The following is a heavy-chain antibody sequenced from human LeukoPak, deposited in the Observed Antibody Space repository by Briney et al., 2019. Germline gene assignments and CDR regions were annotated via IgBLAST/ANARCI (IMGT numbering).Heavy chain of an antibody. CDR3: ARDQATVTTRSRWFDP. CDR2: IIPIFGTA. D-gene: IGHD4-17*01. V-gene: IGHV1-69*06. J-gene: IGHJ5*02. CDR1: GGTFSSYA. Sequence: SVNVSCKASGGTFSSYAISWVRQAPGQGLEWMGRIIPIFGTANYAQKFQGRVTITADKSTSTAYMELSSLRSEDTAAYCCARDQATVTTRSRWFDPWGQGTLVTVSS.